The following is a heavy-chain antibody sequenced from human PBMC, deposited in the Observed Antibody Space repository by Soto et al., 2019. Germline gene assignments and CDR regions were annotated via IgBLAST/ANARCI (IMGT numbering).Heavy chain of an antibody. V-gene: IGHV1-2*02. CDR1: GYTFTGYY. CDR2: INPNSGGT. CDR3: ARVEVTIFGVVIRDGYYYGMDV. Sequence: VASVKVSCKASGYTFTGYYMHWVRQAPGQGLEWMGWINPNSGGTNYAQKFQGRVTMTRDTSISTAYMELSRLRSDDTAVYYCARVEVTIFGVVIRDGYYYGMDVWGQGTTVTVSS. D-gene: IGHD3-3*01. J-gene: IGHJ6*02.